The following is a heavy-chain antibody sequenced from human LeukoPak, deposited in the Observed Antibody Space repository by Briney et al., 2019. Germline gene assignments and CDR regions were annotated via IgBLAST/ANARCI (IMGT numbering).Heavy chain of an antibody. CDR2: MNPNSGNT. V-gene: IGHV1-8*01. J-gene: IGHJ4*02. D-gene: IGHD1-26*01. CDR3: ARSKGGRVGATKALDY. CDR1: GYTFTSYD. Sequence: ASVKVSCKASGYTFTSYDINWVRQATGQGLEWMGWMNPNSGNTGYAQKFQGRVTMTRNTSISTAYMELGSLRSEDTAVYYCARSKGGRVGATKALDYWGQGTLVAVSS.